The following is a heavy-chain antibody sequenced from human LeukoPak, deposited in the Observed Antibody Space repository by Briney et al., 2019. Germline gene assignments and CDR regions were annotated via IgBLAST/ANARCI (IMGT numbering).Heavy chain of an antibody. D-gene: IGHD2-2*01. J-gene: IGHJ6*03. V-gene: IGHV1-69*05. CDR2: IIPIFGTA. Sequence: GASVKVSCKASGGTFSSYAISWVRQAPGQGLEWMGGIIPIFGTANYAQKFQGRVTITTDESTSTAYMELSSLRSEDTAVYYCARSTRDNYYYYYMDVWGKGTTVTVSS. CDR1: GGTFSSYA. CDR3: ARSTRDNYYYYYMDV.